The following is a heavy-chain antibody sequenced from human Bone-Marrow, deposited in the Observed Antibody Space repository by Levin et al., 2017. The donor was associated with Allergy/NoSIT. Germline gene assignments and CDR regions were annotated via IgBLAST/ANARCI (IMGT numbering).Heavy chain of an antibody. CDR2: ISGSGGST. D-gene: IGHD3-22*01. CDR3: AITLMYYYESSGRGLPAC. Sequence: GGSLRLSCAASGFTFSSYAMSWVRQAPGKGLQWVSSISGSGGSTYYADSVKGRFTISRDNSKNTLFLQVNSLRAEDTAVYFCAITLMYYYESSGRGLPACWGQGTLVTVSS. V-gene: IGHV3-23*01. J-gene: IGHJ4*02. CDR1: GFTFSSYA.